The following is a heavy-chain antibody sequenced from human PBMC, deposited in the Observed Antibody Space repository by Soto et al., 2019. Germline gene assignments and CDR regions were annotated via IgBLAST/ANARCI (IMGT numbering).Heavy chain of an antibody. CDR2: IIPIFGTA. V-gene: IGHV1-69*13. CDR3: GYY. CDR1: GGTFSSYV. J-gene: IGHJ4*01. Sequence: ASVKVSCKASGGTFSSYVISWVRQAPGQGLEWMGGIIPIFGTANYAQKFQGRVTITADESTSTGASETLSLTCAVYCGSFSGYYW. D-gene: IGHD2-21*01.